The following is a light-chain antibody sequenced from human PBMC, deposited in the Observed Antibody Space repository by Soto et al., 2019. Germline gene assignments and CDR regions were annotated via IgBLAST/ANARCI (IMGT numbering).Light chain of an antibody. J-gene: IGLJ1*01. CDR3: CLFAGSYTSYV. CDR2: DVN. V-gene: IGLV2-11*01. CDR1: RSSNYNY. Sequence: QSVLTQPRSVSGSPGQSVTVSCTGPRSSNYNYVSWYQHHAGKAPKLMIYDVNKRPSGVPDRFSGSKSGNSASLTISGLQAEDEADYHCCLFAGSYTSYVFGPGTKLTVL.